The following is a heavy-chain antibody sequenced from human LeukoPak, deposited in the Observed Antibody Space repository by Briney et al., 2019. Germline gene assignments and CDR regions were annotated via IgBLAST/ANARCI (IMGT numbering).Heavy chain of an antibody. V-gene: IGHV4-61*01. CDR3: ARSSGMYYDILTGYYPKYNWLDP. CDR1: GGSVSSGSYY. J-gene: IGHJ5*02. Sequence: SETLSLTCTVSGGSVSSGSYYWSWIRQPPGKGLEWIGYIYYSGSTNYNPSLKSRVTISVDTSKNQFSLKLSSVTAADTAVYYCARSSGMYYDILTGYYPKYNWLDPWGQGTPVTVSS. CDR2: IYYSGST. D-gene: IGHD3-9*01.